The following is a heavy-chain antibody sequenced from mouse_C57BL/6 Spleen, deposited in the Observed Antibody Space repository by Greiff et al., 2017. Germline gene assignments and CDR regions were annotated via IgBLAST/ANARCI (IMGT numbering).Heavy chain of an antibody. Sequence: QVQLQQSGAELVKPGASVKMSCKASGYNFPTYPIEWMKQNHGKSLEWIGNFHPYNDDTKYTEKFKGKATLTVEKSSSTVYFELSRVTSDDSAVNYGARRVHYEGDYYAMDYWGQGTSVTVSS. J-gene: IGHJ4*01. CDR3: ARRVHYEGDYYAMDY. V-gene: IGHV1-47*01. D-gene: IGHD2-4*01. CDR1: GYNFPTYP. CDR2: FHPYNDDT.